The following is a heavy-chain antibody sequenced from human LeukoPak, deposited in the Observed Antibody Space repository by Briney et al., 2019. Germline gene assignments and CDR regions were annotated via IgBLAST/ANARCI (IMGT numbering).Heavy chain of an antibody. CDR2: INHSGST. CDR3: ARVPGRPADVFDH. V-gene: IGHV4-34*01. Sequence: PSETLSLTCALSGGSLSGYSWSWIRQPPGKGLEWIGEINHSGSTNYNPSLKSRVTISADTSKNQFSLKLSAVTAADTAFYYCARVPGRPADVFDHWGQGTLVTVSS. CDR1: GGSLSGYS. J-gene: IGHJ4*02. D-gene: IGHD2-2*01.